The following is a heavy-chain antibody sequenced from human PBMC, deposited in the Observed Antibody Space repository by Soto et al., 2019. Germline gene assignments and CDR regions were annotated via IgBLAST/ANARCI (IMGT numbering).Heavy chain of an antibody. Sequence: EVQLVESGGDLVQPGRSLRLSCAASGFTFDDYAMHWARLAPGKGLEWVSGISWNSGDISYADSVKGRFTISRDNAKNSLYLQMNSLRPDDTAMYYCAKDAIHVLLGYTYGAGGMDVWGQGTTVTVSS. CDR3: AKDAIHVLLGYTYGAGGMDV. J-gene: IGHJ6*02. D-gene: IGHD5-18*01. CDR1: GFTFDDYA. V-gene: IGHV3-9*01. CDR2: ISWNSGDI.